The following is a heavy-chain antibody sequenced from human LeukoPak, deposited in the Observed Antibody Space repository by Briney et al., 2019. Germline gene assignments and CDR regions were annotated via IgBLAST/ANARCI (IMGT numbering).Heavy chain of an antibody. CDR2: MYYSGST. CDR3: AGAKKGVAGFFDK. V-gene: IGHV4-59*08. J-gene: IGHJ4*02. Sequence: SETLSLTCTVSGDSISNYYWSWIRQPTGKRLQWIGYMYYSGSTNYNPSLKSRVSTSMDTSKNQFSLKLTSVTAADTAVYYCAGAKKGVAGFFDKWGQGTLVTVSS. D-gene: IGHD6-19*01. CDR1: GDSISNYY.